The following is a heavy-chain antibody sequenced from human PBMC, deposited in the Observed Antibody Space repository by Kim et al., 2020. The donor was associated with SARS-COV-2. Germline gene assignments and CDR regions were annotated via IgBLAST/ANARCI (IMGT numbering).Heavy chain of an antibody. J-gene: IGHJ4*02. CDR2: T. D-gene: IGHD1-1*01. CDR3: ARSWRATTQLDY. V-gene: IGHV1-46*01. Sequence: TNDAQKFQGRVTMTRDTSTSTVYLEVSSLRSEDSAVYYCARSWRATTQLDYWGQGTLVTVSS.